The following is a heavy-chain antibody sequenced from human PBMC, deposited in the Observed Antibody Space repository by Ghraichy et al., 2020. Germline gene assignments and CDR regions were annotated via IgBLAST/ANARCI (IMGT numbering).Heavy chain of an antibody. Sequence: GGSLRLPCAASGFTFSTYAMTWVRQAPGKGLEWVSGISGSGVRTYYADSVKGRFTVSRDNSKNTLYLQMNSLRAEDTAVYFCARDSGAVAGYSWYFDLWGRGTLVTVSS. CDR1: GFTFSTYA. J-gene: IGHJ2*01. D-gene: IGHD6-19*01. V-gene: IGHV3-23*01. CDR2: ISGSGVRT. CDR3: ARDSGAVAGYSWYFDL.